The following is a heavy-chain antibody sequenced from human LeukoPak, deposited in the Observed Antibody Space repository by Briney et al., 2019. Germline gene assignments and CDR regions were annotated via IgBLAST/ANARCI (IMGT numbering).Heavy chain of an antibody. V-gene: IGHV3-30*03. CDR3: TVALDYYDSSGYFGY. J-gene: IGHJ4*02. CDR2: ISYDGSNK. D-gene: IGHD3-22*01. Sequence: PGGSLRLSCAASGFTFSSYGMHWVRQAPGKGLEWVAVISYDGSNKYYADSVKGRFTISRDNSKNTLYLQMNSLRAEGTAVYYCTVALDYYDSSGYFGYWGQGTLVTVSS. CDR1: GFTFSSYG.